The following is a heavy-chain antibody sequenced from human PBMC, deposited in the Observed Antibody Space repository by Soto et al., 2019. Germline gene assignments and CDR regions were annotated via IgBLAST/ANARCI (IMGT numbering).Heavy chain of an antibody. J-gene: IGHJ3*02. D-gene: IGHD3-3*01. Sequence: QIHLVQSGAVVKKPGASVTVSCSASGYPVTAYYMHWVRQAPGRGLEWMGGINPATGAAKYTQTFQGRVAIPRDASTSTGFMELGGLTSEDTVFVYCGRWGGVGVAGAAAFDMWGQGTLVTVSS. CDR2: INPATGAA. CDR3: GRWGGVGVAGAAAFDM. CDR1: GYPVTAYY. V-gene: IGHV1-2*01.